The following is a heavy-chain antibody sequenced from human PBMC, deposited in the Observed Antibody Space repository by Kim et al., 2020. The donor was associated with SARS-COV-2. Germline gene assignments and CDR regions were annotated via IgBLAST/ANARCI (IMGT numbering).Heavy chain of an antibody. D-gene: IGHD6-19*01. CDR3: AKALAVAQVDYYGMDV. CDR2: IWYDGSNK. V-gene: IGHV3-33*06. Sequence: GGSLRLSCAASGFTFSSYAMHWVRQAPGKGLEWVAVIWYDGSNKYYADSVKGRFTISRDNSKNTLYLQMNSLRAEDTAVYYCAKALAVAQVDYYGMDVWG. J-gene: IGHJ6*01. CDR1: GFTFSSYA.